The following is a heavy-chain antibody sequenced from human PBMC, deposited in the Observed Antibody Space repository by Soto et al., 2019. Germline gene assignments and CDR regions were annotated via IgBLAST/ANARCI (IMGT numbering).Heavy chain of an antibody. J-gene: IGHJ4*02. CDR2: IDSDGSRI. Sequence: EVQLVESGGGLVQPGESLRLSCAASGFTFSNYWMHWVRQAPGKGLVWVSRIDSDGSRITYADFVKGRFTISRDNAKNTVSLHMNSLPAEDTAVYYCVRTSLVVAVATREDFWGQGTLVTVSS. CDR3: VRTSLVVAVATREDF. CDR1: GFTFSNYW. D-gene: IGHD2-15*01. V-gene: IGHV3-74*01.